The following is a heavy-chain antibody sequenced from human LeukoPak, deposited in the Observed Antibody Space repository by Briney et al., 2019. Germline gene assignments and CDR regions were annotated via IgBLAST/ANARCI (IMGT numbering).Heavy chain of an antibody. J-gene: IGHJ4*02. CDR3: ARDRSYGSFDY. CDR1: GFTFSSYW. D-gene: IGHD5-18*01. V-gene: IGHV3-7*01. Sequence: GGSLRLSCAASGFTFSSYWMTWVRQAPGKGLEWVANIKQDGSEKYYVDSVKGRFTISRDNAKNSLYLQMNSLRAEDTAVYYCARDRSYGSFDYWGQGTLVTISS. CDR2: IKQDGSEK.